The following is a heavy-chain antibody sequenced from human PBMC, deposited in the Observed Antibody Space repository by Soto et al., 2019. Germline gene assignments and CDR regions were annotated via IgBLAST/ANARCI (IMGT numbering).Heavy chain of an antibody. CDR1: GFSLTDSGVG. CDR2: IYWDDDK. D-gene: IGHD6-13*01. V-gene: IGHV2-5*02. J-gene: IGHJ4*02. CDR3: AHALLTSVSSSLGAKFDY. Sequence: QITLKESGPTLVKPTQTLTLTCTFSGFSLTDSGVGVGWIRQPPGKALEWLAFIYWDDDKRYRSSLRSSLTITKDTANNQVVLTMTNTDPLDTATYYCAHALLTSVSSSLGAKFDYCGQGTLVTVSS.